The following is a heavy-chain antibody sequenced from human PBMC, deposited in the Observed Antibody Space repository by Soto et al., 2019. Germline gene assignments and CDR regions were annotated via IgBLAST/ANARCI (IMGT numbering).Heavy chain of an antibody. CDR1: GGSFSGYY. J-gene: IGHJ5*02. CDR3: ARRGSMVYARVVCNWFDP. V-gene: IGHV4-34*01. Sequence: QVQLQQWGAGLLKPSETLSLTCAVYGGSFSGYYWSWIRQPPGKGLEWIGEINHSGSTNYNPSLKCRVTISVDTSKNQFSLKLSSVTAADTAVYYCARRGSMVYARVVCNWFDPWGQGTLVTVSS. CDR2: INHSGST. D-gene: IGHD2-8*01.